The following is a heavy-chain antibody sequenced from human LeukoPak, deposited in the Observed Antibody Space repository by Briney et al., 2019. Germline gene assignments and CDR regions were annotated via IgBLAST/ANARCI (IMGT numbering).Heavy chain of an antibody. CDR2: IKQDGGEI. CDR3: ARDKGDYDTSGSLFVF. V-gene: IGHV3-7*03. D-gene: IGHD3-22*01. CDR1: GFTFSSYA. Sequence: GGSLRLSCAASGFTFSSYAMSWVRQVPRKGLEWVANIKQDGGEIYYVDSVKGRFTISRDNAKSSLYLQMNSLRAGDTAVYYCARDKGDYDTSGSLFVFGGQGTPVTVSS. J-gene: IGHJ4*02.